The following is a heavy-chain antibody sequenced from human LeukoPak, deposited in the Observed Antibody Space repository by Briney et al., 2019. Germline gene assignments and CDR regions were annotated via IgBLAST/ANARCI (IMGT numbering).Heavy chain of an antibody. Sequence: GASVKVSCKASGYTFTNYYMHWVRQAPGQRFEWMGMTNPDGGSTTYAQKFQDRVTMTTDTSTSTVYMELSSLRSEDTAVYYCARDRHSSSWYWGDDYWGQGTLVTVSS. D-gene: IGHD6-13*01. V-gene: IGHV1-46*01. CDR3: ARDRHSSSWYWGDDY. CDR1: GYTFTNYY. J-gene: IGHJ4*02. CDR2: TNPDGGST.